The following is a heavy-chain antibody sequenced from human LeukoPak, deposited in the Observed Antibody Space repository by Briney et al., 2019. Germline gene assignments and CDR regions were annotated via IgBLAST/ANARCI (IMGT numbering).Heavy chain of an antibody. V-gene: IGHV3-30*18. CDR3: AKDRICHEWELPQVWFDP. D-gene: IGHD1-26*01. J-gene: IGHJ5*02. Sequence: GRSLRLSCAASGFTFSSYGMHWVRQAPGKGLEWVAVISYDGSNKYYADSVKGRFTISRDNSKNTLYLQMNSLRAEDTAVYYCAKDRICHEWELPQVWFDPWGQGTLVTVSS. CDR2: ISYDGSNK. CDR1: GFTFSSYG.